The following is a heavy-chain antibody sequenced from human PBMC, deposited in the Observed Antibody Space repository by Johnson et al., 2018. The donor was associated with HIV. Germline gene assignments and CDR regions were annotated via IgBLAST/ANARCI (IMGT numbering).Heavy chain of an antibody. CDR1: GFTFSSYA. CDR3: ARDGESQQLPLGDAFDV. J-gene: IGHJ3*01. V-gene: IGHV3-NL1*01. Sequence: QMLLVESGGGVVQPGRSLRLSCAASGFTFSSYAIHWVRQAPGKGLEWVAVLYSGGSAYYADSVRGRFTISRDNSKNTLYLQMNSLRVDDTALYYCARDGESQQLPLGDAFDVWGRGTLVTVSP. D-gene: IGHD6-13*01. CDR2: LYSGGSA.